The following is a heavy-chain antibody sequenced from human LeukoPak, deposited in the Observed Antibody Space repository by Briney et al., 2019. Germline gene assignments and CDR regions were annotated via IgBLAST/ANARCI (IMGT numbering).Heavy chain of an antibody. V-gene: IGHV1-2*06. CDR2: INPNSGGT. CDR1: GYTLTDYY. Sequence: ASVSVSCTASGYTLTDYYMHWVRQAPGQGLEWMGRINPNSGGTNYAQKFQGRVTMTRDTSISTVYMELSRLRSDDTAVYYCARVGYYESSGYYEYWGQGTLVTVSS. J-gene: IGHJ4*02. D-gene: IGHD3-22*01. CDR3: ARVGYYESSGYYEY.